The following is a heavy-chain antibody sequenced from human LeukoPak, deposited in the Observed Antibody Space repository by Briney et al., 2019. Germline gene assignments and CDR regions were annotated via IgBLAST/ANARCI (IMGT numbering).Heavy chain of an antibody. Sequence: GGSLRLSCAASGFTFSSYAMHWVRQAPGKGLEWVAVISYDGSNKYYADSVKGRFTISRDNAKNSLYLQMNSLRAEDTAVYYCARDRRVQLWSPAGFDYWGQGTLVTVS. D-gene: IGHD5-18*01. CDR2: ISYDGSNK. V-gene: IGHV3-30*04. CDR3: ARDRRVQLWSPAGFDY. CDR1: GFTFSSYA. J-gene: IGHJ4*02.